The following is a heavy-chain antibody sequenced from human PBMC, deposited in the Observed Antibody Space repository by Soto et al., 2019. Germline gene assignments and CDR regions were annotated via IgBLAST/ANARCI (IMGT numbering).Heavy chain of an antibody. D-gene: IGHD1-26*01. V-gene: IGHV4-59*01. J-gene: IGHJ4*02. Sequence: PSETLSLTCTVSGGSISSYYWSWIRQPPGKGLERIGYIYYSGSTNYNPSLKSRVTITVDTSKNQFSLKLSSVTAADTAVYYCARENPAYVGATDYWGQGTLVTVSS. CDR2: IYYSGST. CDR3: ARENPAYVGATDY. CDR1: GGSISSYY.